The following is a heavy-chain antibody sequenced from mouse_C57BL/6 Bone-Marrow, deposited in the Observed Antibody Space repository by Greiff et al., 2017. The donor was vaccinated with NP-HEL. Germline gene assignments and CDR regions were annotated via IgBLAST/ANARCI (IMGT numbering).Heavy chain of an antibody. Sequence: QVQLQQSGPELVKPGASVKISCKASGYAFSSSWMNWVKQRPGKGLEWIGRIYPGDGDTNYNGTFKGKATLTADKSSSTAYMKLSSLTSEDCAVYFCAAYGYWFAYWGQGTLVTVSA. J-gene: IGHJ3*01. V-gene: IGHV1-82*01. D-gene: IGHD2-2*01. CDR3: AAYGYWFAY. CDR2: IYPGDGDT. CDR1: GYAFSSSW.